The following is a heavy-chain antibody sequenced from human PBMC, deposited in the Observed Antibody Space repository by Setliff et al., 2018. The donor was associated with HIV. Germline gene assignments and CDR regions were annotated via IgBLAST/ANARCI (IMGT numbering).Heavy chain of an antibody. CDR1: GFRISNYV. D-gene: IGHD3-10*01. CDR2: ISSSGGST. J-gene: IGHJ4*02. Sequence: LRLSCAASGFRISNYVMTWVRQAPGKGLDWVSGISSSGGSTYYADSVKGRFTISRDNSKNTLHLQMNSLRPDDTAVYYCVSSQSPQDRAVIIGGLWGQGTQVTVS. CDR3: VSSQSPQDRAVIIGGL. V-gene: IGHV3-23*01.